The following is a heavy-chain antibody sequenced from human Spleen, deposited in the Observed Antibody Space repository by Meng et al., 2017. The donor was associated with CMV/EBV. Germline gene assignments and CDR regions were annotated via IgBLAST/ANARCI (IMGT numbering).Heavy chain of an antibody. CDR3: ARDGRVTTDY. D-gene: IGHD4-17*01. CDR1: GYTFTGFY. Sequence: KVSCKASGYTFTGFYIHWMRQAPGQGPEWMGWLDPRGGGTNYAQKFQGRVTMTRDASNTTAYMDLKRLTSDDTAVYYCARDGRVTTDYWGQGTLVTVSS. V-gene: IGHV1-2*02. CDR2: LDPRGGGT. J-gene: IGHJ4*02.